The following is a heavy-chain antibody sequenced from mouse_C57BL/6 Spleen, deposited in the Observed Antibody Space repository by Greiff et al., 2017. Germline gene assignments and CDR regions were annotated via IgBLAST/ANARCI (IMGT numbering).Heavy chain of an antibody. CDR2: FYPGSGSV. J-gene: IGHJ2*01. CDR3: ARRGDGYFDY. D-gene: IGHD2-3*01. Sequence: VPLQQSGAGLVQPWASVKLSCKASGYTFTAFTIHLVKLRSRPGLARIWWFYPGSGSVKYYEQFQDKDTLTADKSSRTVYMELSRWTSEDSAGYFCARRGDGYFDYWGQSTTLTGTS. V-gene: IGHV1-62-2*01. CDR1: GYTFTAFT.